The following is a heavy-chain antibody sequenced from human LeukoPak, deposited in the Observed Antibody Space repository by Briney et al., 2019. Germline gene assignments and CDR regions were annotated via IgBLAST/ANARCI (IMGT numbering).Heavy chain of an antibody. V-gene: IGHV3-33*01. D-gene: IGHD3-10*01. CDR2: IWYDGSNK. Sequence: TGGSLRLSCAASGFTFSSYGMHWVRQAPGKGLEWVAVIWYDGSNKYYADSVKGRFTISRDNSKNTLYLQMNSMRAEDTAVYYCARDLGGFGVAWSLDVWGQGTTVTVSS. CDR1: GFTFSSYG. CDR3: ARDLGGFGVAWSLDV. J-gene: IGHJ6*02.